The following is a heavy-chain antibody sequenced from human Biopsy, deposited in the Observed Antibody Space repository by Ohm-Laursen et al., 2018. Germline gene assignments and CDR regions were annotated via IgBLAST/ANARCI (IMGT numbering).Heavy chain of an antibody. CDR2: IGSDARST. J-gene: IGHJ4*02. CDR1: GFTFSNYA. CDR3: ARAGPYYSDF. V-gene: IGHV3-23*01. Sequence: SLRLSCAASGFTFSNYAMGWVRQAPGKGLECVSSIGSDARSTLYADSVQGWFTISRDNSKSTLYLQIDNLRAEDTALYYCARAGPYYSDFWGQGTLVTVSS.